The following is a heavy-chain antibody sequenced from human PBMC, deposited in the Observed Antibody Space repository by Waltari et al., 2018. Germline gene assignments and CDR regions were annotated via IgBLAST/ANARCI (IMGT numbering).Heavy chain of an antibody. CDR1: GGPISSGGYY. CDR2: IFYSGST. Sequence: QVQLQESGPGLVKPSQTLSLTCTVSGGPISSGGYYWTWIRQHPGKGLEWIGYIFYSGSTYYNPSLKSRVTMSVDPSKNQFSLNLSSVTAADTALYYCARVLLWSRTDAGFDYWGQGTLVTVSS. V-gene: IGHV4-31*03. CDR3: ARVLLWSRTDAGFDY. D-gene: IGHD3-10*01. J-gene: IGHJ4*02.